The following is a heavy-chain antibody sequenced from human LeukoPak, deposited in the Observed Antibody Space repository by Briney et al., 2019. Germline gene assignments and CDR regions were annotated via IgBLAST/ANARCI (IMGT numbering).Heavy chain of an antibody. CDR3: ARSEKYYYDSSGYYGYYFDY. CDR2: IIPIFGTA. V-gene: IGHV1-69*05. Sequence: SVKVSCKASGGTFSSYAISWVRQAPGQGLKWMGGIIPIFGTANYAQKFQGRVTITTDESTSTAYMELSSLRSEDTAVYYCARSEKYYYDSSGYYGYYFDYWGQGTLVTVSS. CDR1: GGTFSSYA. D-gene: IGHD3-22*01. J-gene: IGHJ4*02.